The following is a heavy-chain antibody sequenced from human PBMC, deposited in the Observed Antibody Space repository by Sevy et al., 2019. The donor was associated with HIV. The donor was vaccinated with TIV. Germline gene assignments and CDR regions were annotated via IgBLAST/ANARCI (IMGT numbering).Heavy chain of an antibody. CDR3: ARPTKHAGFIDAFDI. D-gene: IGHD2-21*01. Sequence: GGSLRLSCAASGFTFSDYYMSWIRQAPGKGLEWVSYISSSGSTIYYADSVKGRFTISRDNAKNSLYLQMNSLRAEDTAVYYCARPTKHAGFIDAFDIWGQGTMVTASS. CDR1: GFTFSDYY. CDR2: ISSSGSTI. V-gene: IGHV3-11*01. J-gene: IGHJ3*02.